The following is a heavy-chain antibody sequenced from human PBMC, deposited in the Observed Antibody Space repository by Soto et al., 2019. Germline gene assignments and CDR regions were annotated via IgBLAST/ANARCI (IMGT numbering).Heavy chain of an antibody. J-gene: IGHJ4*02. D-gene: IGHD3-22*01. CDR3: AKPRGYYDSSGYPTPDY. CDR2: ISSSSGTI. CDR1: GFTFSGDN. Sequence: EVQLVESGGCLVQPGGSLRLSCAASGFTFSGDNMNWVRQAPGKGLEWVSYISSSSGTIYYADSVKGRFTISRDNAKNSLHLQMNSLRAEDTAVYYCAKPRGYYDSSGYPTPDYWGQGTLVTVSS. V-gene: IGHV3-48*01.